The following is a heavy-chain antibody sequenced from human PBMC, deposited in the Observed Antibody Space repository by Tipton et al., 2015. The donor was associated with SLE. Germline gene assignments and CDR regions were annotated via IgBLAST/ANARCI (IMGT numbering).Heavy chain of an antibody. Sequence: TLSLTCTVSDDSISSSAYYWGWVRQPPGKGLEWIGTIFYSGSTYYNPSLESRVTISVDTSKNQFSLKLSSVTAADTAVYYCALKRGWFGELLHYWGQGTLVTVSS. CDR3: ALKRGWFGELLHY. V-gene: IGHV4-39*07. CDR1: DDSISSSAYY. CDR2: IFYSGST. D-gene: IGHD3-10*01. J-gene: IGHJ4*02.